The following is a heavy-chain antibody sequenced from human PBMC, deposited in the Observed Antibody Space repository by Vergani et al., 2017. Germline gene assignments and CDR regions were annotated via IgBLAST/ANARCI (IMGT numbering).Heavy chain of an antibody. CDR2: ISWNSGSI. D-gene: IGHD6-19*01. V-gene: IGHV3-9*01. Sequence: EVQLLESGGGLVQPGGSLRLSCAASGFTFDDYAMHWVRQAPGKGLEWVSGISWNSGSIGYADSVKGRFTISRDNAKNSLYLQMNSLRAEDTALYYCAKGGGIAVAGADVWGQGTTVTVSS. J-gene: IGHJ6*02. CDR1: GFTFDDYA. CDR3: AKGGGIAVAGADV.